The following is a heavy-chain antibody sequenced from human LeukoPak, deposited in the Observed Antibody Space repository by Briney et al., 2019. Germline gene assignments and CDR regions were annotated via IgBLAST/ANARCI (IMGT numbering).Heavy chain of an antibody. CDR2: TSAYNGNT. Sequence: ASVKVSCKASGYTFTSHGYTFTSHGISWVRQAPGQGLEWMGWTSAYNGNTNYAQKLQGRVTMTTDTSTSTAYMELRSLRSDDTAVYYCARDYGYSYGYRNFDYWGQGTLVTVSS. D-gene: IGHD5-18*01. V-gene: IGHV1-18*01. J-gene: IGHJ4*02. CDR1: GYTFTSHGYTFTSHG. CDR3: ARDYGYSYGYRNFDY.